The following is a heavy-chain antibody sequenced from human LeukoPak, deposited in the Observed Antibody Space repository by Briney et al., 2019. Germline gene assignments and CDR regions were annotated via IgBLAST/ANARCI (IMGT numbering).Heavy chain of an antibody. D-gene: IGHD6-6*01. CDR1: GFTFSSYA. J-gene: IGHJ4*02. Sequence: GGSLRLSCAASGFTFSSYAMSWVRQAPGKGLEWVSAISGSGGSTYYADSVKGRFTISRDNSKNTLYLQINSLRAEEDTAVYYCAKDKTIAAFRGMDYWGQGTPVTVSS. CDR2: ISGSGGST. CDR3: AKDKTIAAFRGMDY. V-gene: IGHV3-23*01.